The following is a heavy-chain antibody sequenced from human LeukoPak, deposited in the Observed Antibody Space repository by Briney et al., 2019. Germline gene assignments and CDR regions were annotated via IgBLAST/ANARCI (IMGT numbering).Heavy chain of an antibody. CDR1: GGSISAIPYY. CDR2: VYYPGSP. CDR3: ARSHFYGSGVDS. J-gene: IGHJ5*01. D-gene: IGHD3-10*01. V-gene: IGHV4-39*01. Sequence: TSSETLSLTCTISGGSISAIPYYWGWIRQPPGKGLEWFGSVYYPGSPYYSPSLKTRVTISVDTPKNQFSLKLSSVTAADTAVYFCARSHFYGSGVDSWGQGTLVTVSS.